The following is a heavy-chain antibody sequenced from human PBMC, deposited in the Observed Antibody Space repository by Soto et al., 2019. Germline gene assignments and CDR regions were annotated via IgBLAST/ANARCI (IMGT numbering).Heavy chain of an antibody. CDR1: GFTFSSYA. CDR2: ISGSGGST. CDR3: AKRGSGSQFDF. J-gene: IGHJ4*02. Sequence: EVQLLESGGGLVQPGGSLRLSCAASGFTFSSYAMSWVRQAPGKGLEWVSVISGSGGSTYYADSVKGRFTISRDNSKNTLYLQMNSPRAEDPAGYYCAKRGSGSQFDFWGQGTLVTVSS. D-gene: IGHD1-26*01. V-gene: IGHV3-23*01.